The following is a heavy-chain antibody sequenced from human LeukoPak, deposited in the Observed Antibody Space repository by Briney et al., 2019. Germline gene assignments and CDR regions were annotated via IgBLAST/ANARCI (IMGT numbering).Heavy chain of an antibody. J-gene: IGHJ3*02. CDR3: ARDPYSNYSPRAFDI. CDR1: GFTFSSYG. Sequence: GGSLRLSCAASGFTFSSYGMRWVRQAPGKGLEWVAVIWYDGTNKYYADSVKGRFTISRDNSKNMMYMQMNSLRAEDTAVYYCARDPYSNYSPRAFDIWGQGTVVTVSS. CDR2: IWYDGTNK. V-gene: IGHV3-33*01. D-gene: IGHD2-15*01.